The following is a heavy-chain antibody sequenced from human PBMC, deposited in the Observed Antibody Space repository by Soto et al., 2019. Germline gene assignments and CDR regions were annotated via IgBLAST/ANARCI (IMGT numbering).Heavy chain of an antibody. D-gene: IGHD3-9*01. V-gene: IGHV4-34*01. Sequence: ASETLSLTCAVYGGSFSGYYWSRIRQPPGKGLEWIGEINHSGSTNYNPSLKSRVTISVDTSKNQFSLKLSSVTAADTAVYYCARGSRMIVTTYFEYFDYWGQGTLVTVSP. CDR2: INHSGST. J-gene: IGHJ4*02. CDR3: ARGSRMIVTTYFEYFDY. CDR1: GGSFSGYY.